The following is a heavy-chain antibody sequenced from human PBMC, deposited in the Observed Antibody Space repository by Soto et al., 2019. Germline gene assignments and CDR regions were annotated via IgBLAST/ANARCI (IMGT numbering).Heavy chain of an antibody. V-gene: IGHV3-23*01. CDR3: AKDTTSGWYYFDY. D-gene: IGHD6-19*01. CDR1: GFNFRSYA. CDR2: ISGSGGST. Sequence: GGSQRLSCAASGFNFRSYAMSWVRQAPGKGLEWVSAISGSGGSTYYADSVKGRFTISRDNSKNTLYLQMNSLRAEDTAVYYCAKDTTSGWYYFDYWGQGTLVTVSS. J-gene: IGHJ4*02.